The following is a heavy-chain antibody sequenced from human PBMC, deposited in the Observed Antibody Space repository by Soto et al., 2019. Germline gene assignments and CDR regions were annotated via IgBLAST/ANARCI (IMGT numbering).Heavy chain of an antibody. D-gene: IGHD3-16*02. V-gene: IGHV3-74*01. CDR1: GFTFSNHW. Sequence: GGSLRLSCAASGFTFSNHWFHWVPQTPTKGLKLVSWIDSNGSYTFYADSVKGRFTISRDNAKNTLYLQMNSLRAEDTALYYCARGYRWGMDVWGQGTTVTVSS. CDR3: ARGYRWGMDV. CDR2: IDSNGSYT. J-gene: IGHJ6*02.